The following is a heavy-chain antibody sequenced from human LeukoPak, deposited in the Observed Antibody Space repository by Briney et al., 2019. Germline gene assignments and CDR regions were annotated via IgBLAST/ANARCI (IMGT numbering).Heavy chain of an antibody. D-gene: IGHD2-15*01. CDR3: ARDFSVCRAGSCYSGPFDQ. J-gene: IGHJ4*02. V-gene: IGHV4-38-2*02. Sequence: PSETLSLTCTGSSYSLSSGYLWGWIRQPPGKGLEWIGSFYHTWSTYYNPSLKSRVTISVDTSKNQFSLKLSSVTAADTAVYYFARDFSVCRAGSCYSGPFDQWGRGTLDSVS. CDR1: SYSLSSGYL. CDR2: FYHTWST.